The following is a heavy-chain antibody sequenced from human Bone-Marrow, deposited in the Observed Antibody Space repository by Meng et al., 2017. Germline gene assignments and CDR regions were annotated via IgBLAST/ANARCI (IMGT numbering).Heavy chain of an antibody. CDR1: GGSFSDYY. Sequence: GQLQQSGAGLLKPSETLSLTCVVSGGSFSDYYWSWIRQPPGKGLEWIGEINHSGSTNYNPSLEGRATISVDTSQNNLSLRLSSVTAADSAVYYCARGPTTMAHDFDYWGQGTLVTVSS. D-gene: IGHD4-11*01. J-gene: IGHJ4*02. CDR2: INHSGST. CDR3: ARGPTTMAHDFDY. V-gene: IGHV4-34*01.